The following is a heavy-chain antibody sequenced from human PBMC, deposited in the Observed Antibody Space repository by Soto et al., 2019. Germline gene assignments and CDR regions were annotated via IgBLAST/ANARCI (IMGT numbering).Heavy chain of an antibody. V-gene: IGHV3-66*01. J-gene: IGHJ2*01. CDR2: IYSGGST. Sequence: EVQLVESGGGLVQPGGSLRLSCAASGFTVSSNYMSWVRQAPGKGLEWVSVIYSGGSTYYADSVKGRFTISRDNSKNTLYLQMNSLRAEDTAVYYCASTLSRAGGSGRTSWYFDLWGRGTLVTVSS. D-gene: IGHD3-10*01. CDR1: GFTVSSNY. CDR3: ASTLSRAGGSGRTSWYFDL.